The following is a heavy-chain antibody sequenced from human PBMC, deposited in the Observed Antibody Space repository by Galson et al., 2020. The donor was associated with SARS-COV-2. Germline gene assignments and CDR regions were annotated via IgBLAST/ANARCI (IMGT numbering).Heavy chain of an antibody. CDR3: ARNEGAAYSSGWYSYYYGMDV. CDR2: IYSGGST. Sequence: TGGSLRLSCAASGFTVSSNYMSWVRQAPGKGLEWVSVIYSGGSTYYADSVKGRFTISRDNSKNTLYLQMNSLRAEDTAVYYCARNEGAAYSSGWYSYYYGMDVWGQGTTVTVSS. J-gene: IGHJ6*02. CDR1: GFTVSSNY. V-gene: IGHV3-66*01. D-gene: IGHD6-19*01.